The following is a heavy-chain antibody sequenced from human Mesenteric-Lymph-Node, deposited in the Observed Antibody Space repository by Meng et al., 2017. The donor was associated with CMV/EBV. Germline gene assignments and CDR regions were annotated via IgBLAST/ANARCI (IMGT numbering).Heavy chain of an antibody. V-gene: IGHV3-15*01. J-gene: IGHJ6*02. CDR2: IKSQTDSGTT. D-gene: IGHD3-3*01. CDR1: GFTFINKW. CDR3: ATDSLLRTFYYYYGMDV. Sequence: GGSLRLSCAASGFTFINKWMSWVRQAPGKGLEWVGRIKSQTDSGTTDYAAPVKGRFTISRDDSKNTLYLQMDSLKTEDTAVYYCATDSLLRTFYYYYGMDVWGQGTTVTVSS.